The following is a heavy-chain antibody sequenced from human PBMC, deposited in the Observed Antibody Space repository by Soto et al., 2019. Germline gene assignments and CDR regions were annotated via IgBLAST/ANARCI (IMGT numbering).Heavy chain of an antibody. J-gene: IGHJ4*02. D-gene: IGHD2-8*01. CDR1: GFTFGDYA. V-gene: IGHV3-49*04. Sequence: TGGSLRLSCPASGFTFGDYAMSWVRQAPGKGLEWVGFIRSKAYGGTTEYAASVKGRFTISRDDSKSIAYLQMNSLKTEDTAVYYCTAGKLYPSLDFDYWGQGTLVTVSS. CDR2: IRSKAYGGTT. CDR3: TAGKLYPSLDFDY.